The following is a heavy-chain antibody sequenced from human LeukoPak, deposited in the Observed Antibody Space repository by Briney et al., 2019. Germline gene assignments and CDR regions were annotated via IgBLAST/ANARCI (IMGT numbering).Heavy chain of an antibody. CDR3: ARGRGDYVWGSYRYRYFDY. CDR1: GGSFSGYY. CDR2: INHSGST. D-gene: IGHD3-16*02. J-gene: IGHJ4*02. V-gene: IGHV4-34*01. Sequence: SETLSLTCAVYGGSFSGYYWSWIRQPPGKGLEWIGEINHSGSTNYNPSLKSRVTISVDTSKNQFSLKLSSVTAADTAVYYCARGRGDYVWGSYRYRYFDYWGQGTLVTVSS.